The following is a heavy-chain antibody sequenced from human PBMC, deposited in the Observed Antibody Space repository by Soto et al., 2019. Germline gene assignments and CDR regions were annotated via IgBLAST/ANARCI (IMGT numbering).Heavy chain of an antibody. CDR2: MNPNSGDT. V-gene: IGHV1-8*01. Sequence: QVQLLQSGADVKKPGASVKVSCKASGYTFTSYDINWVRQATGQGLEWMGWMNPNSGDTGSAQKFQGRVTMTGNTSISTAYMELSSLRSEDTAVYYCTRGSSRYGMDVWGQGTTVTVSS. J-gene: IGHJ6*02. CDR1: GYTFTSYD. CDR3: TRGSSRYGMDV. D-gene: IGHD6-13*01.